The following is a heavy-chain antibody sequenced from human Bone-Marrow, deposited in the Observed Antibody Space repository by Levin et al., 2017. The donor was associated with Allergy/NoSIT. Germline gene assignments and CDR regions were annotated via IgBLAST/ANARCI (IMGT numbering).Heavy chain of an antibody. CDR2: INHSGST. D-gene: IGHD1-1*01. J-gene: IGHJ4*02. CDR3: SYDGPTVGAY. CDR1: GGSFSAYY. Sequence: TGGSLRLSCAVYGGSFSAYYCSWIRQPPGKGLEWIGEINHSGSTNYNPSFKSRVTISVDTSKNQFSLKMRSVTAADTAVYYCSYDGPTVGAYWGQGTLVTVSS. V-gene: IGHV4-34*01.